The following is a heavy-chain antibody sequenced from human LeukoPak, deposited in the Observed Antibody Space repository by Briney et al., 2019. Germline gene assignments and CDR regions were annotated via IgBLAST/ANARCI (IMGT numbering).Heavy chain of an antibody. V-gene: IGHV4-34*01. CDR1: GGSFSGYY. J-gene: IGHJ5*02. D-gene: IGHD3-10*01. CDR3: ARVRGLITMVQGVIIRSWFDP. CDR2: INHSGST. Sequence: PSETLSLTCAVYGGSFSGYYWSWIRQPPGKGLEWIGEINHSGSTNYNPSLKSRVTISVDTSKNQFSLKLSSVTAADTAVYYCARVRGLITMVQGVIIRSWFDPWGQGTLVTVSS.